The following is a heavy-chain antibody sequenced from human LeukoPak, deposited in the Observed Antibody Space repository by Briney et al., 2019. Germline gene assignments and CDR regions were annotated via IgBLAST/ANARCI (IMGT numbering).Heavy chain of an antibody. CDR3: VKDRGGVWELDRGYYFDS. D-gene: IGHD1-26*01. CDR1: GFTFSVYG. J-gene: IGHJ4*02. V-gene: IGHV3-30*18. CDR2: ISYDGSNK. Sequence: GRSLRLSCAASGFTFSVYGMHWVRQAPGKGLEWVAVISYDGSNKYYADSMKGRFTISRDNSKNTLDLQMNSLRAEDTAVYYCVKDRGGVWELDRGYYFDSWGQGTLVTVSS.